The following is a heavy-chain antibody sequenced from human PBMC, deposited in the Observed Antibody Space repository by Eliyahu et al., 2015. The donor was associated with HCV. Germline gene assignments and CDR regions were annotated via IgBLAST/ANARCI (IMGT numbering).Heavy chain of an antibody. CDR3: TKARVRAVFLVSVALSMGYFDS. CDR1: EFNFXSXX. CDR2: ISSXSDSV. Sequence: EVQLVESGGNLVQSGRSLXLSCVASEFNFXSXXXHWVRQAAGKGLEWVAGISSXSDSVAYADSVRGRFIISRDNAKKSLLLQMDSLTPEDTALYYCTKARVRAVFLVSVALSMGYFDSWGPGTLVTVSS. D-gene: IGHD2/OR15-2a*01. V-gene: IGHV3-9*01. J-gene: IGHJ4*02.